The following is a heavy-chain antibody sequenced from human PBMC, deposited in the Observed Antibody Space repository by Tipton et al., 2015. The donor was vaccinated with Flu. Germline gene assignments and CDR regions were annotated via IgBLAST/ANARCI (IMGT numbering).Heavy chain of an antibody. CDR1: GFTFSNYA. CDR3: AKDLLYSANDIRGPLDS. V-gene: IGHV3-23*01. CDR2: VSGSGYST. D-gene: IGHD5-12*01. J-gene: IGHJ4*02. Sequence: SLRLSCAASGFTFSNYAMSWVRQAPGKGLEWVSVVSGSGYSTYYADSVKGRFTISRDNSKNTLYLQMSSLRAEDTALYYCAKDLLYSANDIRGPLDSWGQGILVTVSS.